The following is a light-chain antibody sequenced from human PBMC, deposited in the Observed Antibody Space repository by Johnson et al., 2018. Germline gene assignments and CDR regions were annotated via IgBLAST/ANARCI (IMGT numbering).Light chain of an antibody. CDR2: ENN. Sequence: SVLTQPPSVSAAPGQKVTISCSGSSSNIGNNYVSWYQQLPGTAPKLLIYENNKRPSGIPDRFSGSKSGTSATLGITGLQTGDEADYYCGTWDSSLSAGKFFGTWTKVTVL. J-gene: IGLJ1*01. V-gene: IGLV1-51*02. CDR3: GTWDSSLSAGKF. CDR1: SSNIGNNY.